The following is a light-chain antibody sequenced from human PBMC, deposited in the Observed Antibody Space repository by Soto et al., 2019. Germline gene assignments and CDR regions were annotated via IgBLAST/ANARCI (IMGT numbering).Light chain of an antibody. CDR2: NVN. CDR1: SSDIGGYDF. J-gene: IGLJ1*01. V-gene: IGLV2-8*01. CDR3: CSYAGSGTYV. Sequence: QSALTRPPSASGSPGQAVTISCTGTSSDIGGYDFVSWYQVRPGEAPQLIIYNVNGRPSGVPRRFSGSKSGNTASLTISGLQAEDETDYYCCSYAGSGTYVFGTGTKVTVL.